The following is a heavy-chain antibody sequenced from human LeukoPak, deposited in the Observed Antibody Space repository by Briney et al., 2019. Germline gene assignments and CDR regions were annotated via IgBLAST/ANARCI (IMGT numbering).Heavy chain of an antibody. CDR3: ARAPWFGELFGGDWFDP. V-gene: IGHV1-46*01. CDR2: INPSGGST. Sequence: ASVKVSCKASEYTFTGYYMHWVRQAPGQGLEWMGIINPSGGSTSYAQKFQGRVTMTRDMSTSTVYMELSSLRSEDTAVYYCARAPWFGELFGGDWFDPWGQGTLVTVSS. CDR1: EYTFTGYY. J-gene: IGHJ5*02. D-gene: IGHD3-10*01.